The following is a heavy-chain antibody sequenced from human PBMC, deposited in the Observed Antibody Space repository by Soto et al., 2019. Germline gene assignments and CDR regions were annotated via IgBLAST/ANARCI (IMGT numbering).Heavy chain of an antibody. V-gene: IGHV4-39*01. CDR3: ARRATNIVATIYYFDY. Sequence: SETLSLTCTVSGGSISSSSYYWGWIRQPPGKGLEWIGSIYYSGSTYYNPSLKSRVTISVDTSKNQFPLKLSSVTAADTAVYYCARRATNIVATIYYFDYWGQGTLVTVSS. J-gene: IGHJ4*02. D-gene: IGHD5-12*01. CDR2: IYYSGST. CDR1: GGSISSSSYY.